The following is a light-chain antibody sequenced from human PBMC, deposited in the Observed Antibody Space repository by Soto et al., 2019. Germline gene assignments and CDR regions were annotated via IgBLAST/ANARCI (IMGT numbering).Light chain of an antibody. J-gene: IGKJ1*01. Sequence: EIVFTQSPGTLSLSPGERCPLSCRASHLVNTYLAWYQQRPGQAPIILIYDASTRATGIPATFRGSGSGTDSTLNIARVETEDFEVYYCQQYGHSPPWTVGQATKVEIK. CDR3: QQYGHSPPWT. CDR1: HLVNTY. CDR2: DAS. V-gene: IGKV3-20*01.